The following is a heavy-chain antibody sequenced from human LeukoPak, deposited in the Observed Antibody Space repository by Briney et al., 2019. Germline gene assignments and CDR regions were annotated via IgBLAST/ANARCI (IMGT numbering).Heavy chain of an antibody. Sequence: GGSLRLSCTVSGFTVSSNSMSWVRQAPGKGLEWVSFIYSGTIHYSDSVKGRFTISRDNSKNTLYLQMNSLRAEDTAVYYCAKAEGSSWYFLYWGQGTLVTVSS. CDR1: GFTVSSNS. CDR2: IYSGTI. D-gene: IGHD6-13*01. J-gene: IGHJ4*02. V-gene: IGHV3-66*03. CDR3: AKAEGSSWYFLY.